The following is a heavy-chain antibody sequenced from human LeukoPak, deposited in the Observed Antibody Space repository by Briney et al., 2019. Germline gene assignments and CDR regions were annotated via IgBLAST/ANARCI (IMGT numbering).Heavy chain of an antibody. Sequence: SETLSLTCAVYGGSFSGYYWSWIRQPPGKGLEWIGEINHSGGTNYNPSLKSRVTISVDTSKNQFSLKLSSVTAADTAVYYCARHFKGFYRRYGGNPEDAFDIWGQGTMVTVSS. CDR2: INHSGGT. J-gene: IGHJ3*02. V-gene: IGHV4-34*01. CDR1: GGSFSGYY. D-gene: IGHD4-23*01. CDR3: ARHFKGFYRRYGGNPEDAFDI.